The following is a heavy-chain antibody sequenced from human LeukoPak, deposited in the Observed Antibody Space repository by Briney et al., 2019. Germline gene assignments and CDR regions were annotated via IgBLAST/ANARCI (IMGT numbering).Heavy chain of an antibody. V-gene: IGHV3-30-3*01. CDR3: AGRPYAQIDY. CDR2: ISYDGSNK. D-gene: IGHD2-15*01. J-gene: IGHJ4*02. CDR1: GFTFSSYA. Sequence: GGSLRLSCAASGFTFSSYAMHWVRQAPGKGLEWVAVISYDGSNKYYADSVKGRFTISRDNSKNTLYLQMNSPRAEDTAVYYCAGRPYAQIDYWGQGTLVTVSS.